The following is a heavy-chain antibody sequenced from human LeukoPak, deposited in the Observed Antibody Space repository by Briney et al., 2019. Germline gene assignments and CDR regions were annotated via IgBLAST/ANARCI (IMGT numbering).Heavy chain of an antibody. Sequence: PSETLSLTCAVYGGSFSGYYWSWIRQPPGKGLEWIGEINHSGSTNYNPSLKSRVTISIDTSKNQFSLKLSSVTAADTAVYYCAKHLRRRFFSKTLGFDPWGQGTLVTVSP. V-gene: IGHV4-34*01. CDR1: GGSFSGYY. CDR2: INHSGST. CDR3: AKHLRRRFFSKTLGFDP. D-gene: IGHD3-3*01. J-gene: IGHJ5*02.